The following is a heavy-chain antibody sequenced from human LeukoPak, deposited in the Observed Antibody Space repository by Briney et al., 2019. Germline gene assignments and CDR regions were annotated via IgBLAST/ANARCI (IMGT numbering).Heavy chain of an antibody. Sequence: PSETLSLTCAVYGGPFSGYYWSWIRQTPGKGLEWIGEINISGSTNYNPSLKSRVTISVDTSKNQFSLKLSSVTAADTAVYYCARGVAGYSSSWYRNPNWFDPWGQGTLVTVSS. CDR2: INISGST. V-gene: IGHV4-34*01. CDR3: ARGVAGYSSSWYRNPNWFDP. CDR1: GGPFSGYY. J-gene: IGHJ5*02. D-gene: IGHD6-13*01.